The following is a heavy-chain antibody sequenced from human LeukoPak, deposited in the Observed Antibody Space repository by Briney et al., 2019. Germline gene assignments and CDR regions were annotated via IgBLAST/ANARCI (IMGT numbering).Heavy chain of an antibody. Sequence: GGSLRLSCAASGFTFDDYAMDWVRQAPGKGLEWVAGISWNSGSIGYADSVKGQFTIARDNAKNSLYLQMNSLRAEDTALYYCAKDVEVDRAMVPYYFDYWGQGTLVTVSS. V-gene: IGHV3-9*01. CDR2: ISWNSGSI. D-gene: IGHD5-18*01. CDR1: GFTFDDYA. CDR3: AKDVEVDRAMVPYYFDY. J-gene: IGHJ4*02.